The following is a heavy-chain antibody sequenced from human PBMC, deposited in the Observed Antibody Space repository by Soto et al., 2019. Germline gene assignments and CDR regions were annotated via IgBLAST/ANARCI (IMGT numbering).Heavy chain of an antibody. V-gene: IGHV3-15*07. CDR2: IKSEADGGTT. D-gene: IGHD3-10*02. CDR1: GFTFSSAW. CDR3: TTDSLFTQMLVRFDF. Sequence: VQLVESGGGLVEPGGSLRLSCAASGFTFSSAWINWVRQTPGGGLEWVGRIKSEADGGTTDFAARVRGRFVISRDDSRDMMYMQMNSLKTEDTGVYYCTTDSLFTQMLVRFDFWGLGTLVTVSS. J-gene: IGHJ4*01.